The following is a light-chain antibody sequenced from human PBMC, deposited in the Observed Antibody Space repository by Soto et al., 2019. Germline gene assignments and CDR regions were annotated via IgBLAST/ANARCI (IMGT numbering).Light chain of an antibody. V-gene: IGLV2-14*01. CDR3: SSYTNINTRACV. Sequence: QSVLTQPASVSGSPGQSITISCTGTSGDIGSYNSVSWYQQHPGKAPKLIIYEVTDRPSGVSNRFSGSKSGNTASLTISGLQAENEAEYYCSSYTNINTRACVFGTGTKLTVL. CDR1: SGDIGSYNS. CDR2: EVT. J-gene: IGLJ1*01.